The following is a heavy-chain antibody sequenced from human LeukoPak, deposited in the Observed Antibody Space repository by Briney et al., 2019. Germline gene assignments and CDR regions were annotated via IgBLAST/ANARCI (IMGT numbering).Heavy chain of an antibody. CDR1: GFTFSSYA. D-gene: IGHD2-8*01. CDR2: ISGSGGST. Sequence: GGSLRLSCAASGFTFSSYAMSWVRQAPGKGLEWVSAISGSGGSTYYADSVKGRFTISRDNSKNTLYLQMNSLRAEDTAVYYCARAGVPYCTNGVCSSGGMDVWGQGTTVTVSS. J-gene: IGHJ6*02. V-gene: IGHV3-23*01. CDR3: ARAGVPYCTNGVCSSGGMDV.